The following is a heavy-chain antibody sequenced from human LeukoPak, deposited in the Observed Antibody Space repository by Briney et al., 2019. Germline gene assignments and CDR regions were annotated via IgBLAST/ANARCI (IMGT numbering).Heavy chain of an antibody. Sequence: SETLSLTCTVSGGSISSGSYYWSWIRQPAGKGLEWIGRIYTSGSTNYNPSLKSRVTISVDTSKNQFSLKLSSVTAADTAVYYCARDLIGYDFWSGQKGVGFDPWGQGTLVTVSS. CDR1: GGSISSGSYY. D-gene: IGHD3-3*01. J-gene: IGHJ5*02. CDR3: ARDLIGYDFWSGQKGVGFDP. V-gene: IGHV4-61*02. CDR2: IYTSGST.